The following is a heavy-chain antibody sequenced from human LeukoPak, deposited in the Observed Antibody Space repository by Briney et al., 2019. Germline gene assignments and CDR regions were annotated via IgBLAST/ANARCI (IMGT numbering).Heavy chain of an antibody. CDR2: ISYDGSNK. CDR3: AREGLVSEYFQH. V-gene: IGHV3-30-3*01. Sequence: GGSLRLSCAASGFTFSSYAMHWVRQAPGKGLEWVAVISYDGSNKYYADSVKGRFTISRDNSKNTLYLQMNSLRAEDTAVYYCAREGLVSEYFQHWGQGTLVTVSS. CDR1: GFTFSSYA. D-gene: IGHD6-19*01. J-gene: IGHJ1*01.